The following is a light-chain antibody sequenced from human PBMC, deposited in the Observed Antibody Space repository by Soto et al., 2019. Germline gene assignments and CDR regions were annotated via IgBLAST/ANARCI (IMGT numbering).Light chain of an antibody. CDR3: TSFSSSTSLYV. V-gene: IGLV2-14*01. J-gene: IGLJ1*01. CDR1: TRDIAGYNY. Sequence: QSALTQPASVSGSLGQSITISCTGTTRDIAGYNYISWYQQLPGKAPKLMIYQVTIRPSGISNRFSGSKSGNTASLTISGLQAEDEADYYCTSFSSSTSLYVFGTGTKFTVL. CDR2: QVT.